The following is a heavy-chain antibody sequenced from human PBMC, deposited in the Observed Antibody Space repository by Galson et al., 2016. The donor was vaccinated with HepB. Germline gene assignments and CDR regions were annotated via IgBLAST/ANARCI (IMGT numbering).Heavy chain of an antibody. V-gene: IGHV3-53*01. CDR3: ATQSASTKCYWCFDP. J-gene: IGHJ5*02. CDR1: GFTVSNLY. CDR2: IYNSDRT. Sequence: SLRLSCAASGFTVSNLYMTWVRQAPGKGLEWVALIYNSDRTTYADSVKGRFTISRDNSKNMMFLQMNNLRADDTAVYYCATQSASTKCYWCFDPWGQGTLVTVSS. D-gene: IGHD2-2*01.